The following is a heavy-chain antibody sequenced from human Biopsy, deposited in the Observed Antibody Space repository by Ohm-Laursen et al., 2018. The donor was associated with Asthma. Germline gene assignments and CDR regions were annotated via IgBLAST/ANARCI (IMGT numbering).Heavy chain of an antibody. D-gene: IGHD7-27*01. CDR3: ARHWDWGSFFDY. V-gene: IGHV4-39*01. CDR2: ISYTGSA. Sequence: WVRQVPGKGLEWMGSISYTGSAYHNPSLKSRVTISVDTSKNHFSLKLSSVTAAGTAVYYCARHWDWGSFFDYWGQGTPVTVSS. J-gene: IGHJ4*02.